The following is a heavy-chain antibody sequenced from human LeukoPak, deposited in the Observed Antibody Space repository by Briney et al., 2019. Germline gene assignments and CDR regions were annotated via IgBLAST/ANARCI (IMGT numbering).Heavy chain of an antibody. D-gene: IGHD4-11*01. CDR1: GGSISSYY. Sequence: PSETLSLTCTVSGGSISSYYWSWIRQPPGKGLEWIGYIYTSGSTNYNPSLKSRVTISVDTSKSQFSLKLSSVTAADTAVYYCARRGVTLVGWFDPWGQGTLVTVSS. V-gene: IGHV4-4*09. CDR3: ARRGVTLVGWFDP. CDR2: IYTSGST. J-gene: IGHJ5*02.